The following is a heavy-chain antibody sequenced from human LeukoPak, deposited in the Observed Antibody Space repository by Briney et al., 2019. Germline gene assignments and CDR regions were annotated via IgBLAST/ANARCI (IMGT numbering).Heavy chain of an antibody. D-gene: IGHD3-22*01. CDR2: IIPILGIA. CDR1: GYTFTSYA. J-gene: IGHJ3*02. CDR3: ARGADSSGYLPDAFDI. V-gene: IGHV1-69*04. Sequence: SVKVSCKASGYTFTSYAISWVRQAPGQGLEWMGRIIPILGIANYAQKFQGRVTITADKSTSTAYMELSSLRSEDTAVYYCARGADSSGYLPDAFDIWGQGTMVTV.